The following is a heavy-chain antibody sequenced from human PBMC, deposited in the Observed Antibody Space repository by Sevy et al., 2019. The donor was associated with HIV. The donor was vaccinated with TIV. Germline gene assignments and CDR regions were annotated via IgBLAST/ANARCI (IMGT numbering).Heavy chain of an antibody. CDR1: GFSFSNYW. CDR2: IKEDGSQK. CDR3: ARDPDILSGYPSHYFDY. Sequence: GGSLRLSCAASGFSFSNYWMSWVRQAPGKGLEWVANIKEDGSQKNYLESVKGRLTISRDNAKNLLYLQMNNLRADDTAVYYCARDPDILSGYPSHYFDYWGQGTLVTVSS. D-gene: IGHD3-9*01. V-gene: IGHV3-7*01. J-gene: IGHJ4*02.